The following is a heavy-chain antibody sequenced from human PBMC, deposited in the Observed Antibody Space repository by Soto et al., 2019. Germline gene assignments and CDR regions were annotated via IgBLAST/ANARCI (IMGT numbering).Heavy chain of an antibody. D-gene: IGHD3-16*01. CDR2: ISSSSSYT. CDR3: AKLMITFGGVFPGGRDAFDI. J-gene: IGHJ3*02. V-gene: IGHV3-11*06. Sequence: QVQLVESGGGLVKPGGSLRLSCAASGFTFSDYYMSWIRQAPGKGLEWVSYISSSSSYTNYADSVKGRFTISRDNAKNSLYLQMNSLRAEDTAVHYCAKLMITFGGVFPGGRDAFDISGQGTMVTVSS. CDR1: GFTFSDYY.